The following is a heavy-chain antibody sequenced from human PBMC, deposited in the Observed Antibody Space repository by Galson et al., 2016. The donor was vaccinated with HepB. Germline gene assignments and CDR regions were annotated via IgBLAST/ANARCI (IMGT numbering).Heavy chain of an antibody. CDR1: GFTVSSNY. CDR3: ARDRVAVASEAFDM. J-gene: IGHJ3*02. CDR2: IYSGGST. D-gene: IGHD6-19*01. Sequence: SLRLSCAASGFTVSSNYMSWVRQAPGKGLEWVSVIYSGGSTYYADSVKGRFTISRDNSKNTLYLQMNSLRAEDTAVYYCARDRVAVASEAFDMWGQGTMVTVSS. V-gene: IGHV3-53*01.